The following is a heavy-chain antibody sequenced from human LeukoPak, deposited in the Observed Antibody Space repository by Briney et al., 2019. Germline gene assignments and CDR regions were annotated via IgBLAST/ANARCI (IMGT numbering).Heavy chain of an antibody. V-gene: IGHV1-69*04. CDR2: IIPILGIA. CDR3: ARFNDYGGNFDY. D-gene: IGHD4-23*01. CDR1: GGTFSSYA. J-gene: IGHJ4*02. Sequence: ASVKVSCKASGGTFSSYAISWVRQAPGQGLEWMGRIIPILGIANYAQKFQGRVTIIADKSTSTAYMELSSLRSEDTAVYYCARFNDYGGNFDYWGQGTLVTVSS.